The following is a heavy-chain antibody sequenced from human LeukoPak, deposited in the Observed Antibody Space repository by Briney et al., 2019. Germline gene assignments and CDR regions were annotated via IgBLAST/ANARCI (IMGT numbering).Heavy chain of an antibody. Sequence: GGSLRLSCAVSGFIFCKYAMSWVRHAPGKGLEWVSPFDGRDGGTYYADTVKGRFPVSRDDPKNTLFLEIDTLRVEDTAVYYRGKWGDYDILTGYYYSDYWGHGTLVTVPT. D-gene: IGHD3-9*01. J-gene: IGHJ4*01. CDR2: FDGRDGGT. CDR1: GFIFCKYA. V-gene: IGHV3-23*01. CDR3: GKWGDYDILTGYYYSDY.